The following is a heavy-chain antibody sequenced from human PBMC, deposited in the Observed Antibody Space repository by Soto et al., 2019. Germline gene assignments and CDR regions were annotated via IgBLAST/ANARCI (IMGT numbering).Heavy chain of an antibody. J-gene: IGHJ4*02. CDR3: ASYIYGSGTGQFDY. CDR1: GGSISSGGYS. CDR2: IYHSGST. Sequence: PSETLSLTCAVSGGSISSGGYSWSWIRQPPGKGLEWIGYIYHSGSTYYNPSLKSRVTISVDRSKNQFSLKLSSVTAADTAVYYCASYIYGSGTGQFDYWGQGTLVTVSS. D-gene: IGHD3-10*01. V-gene: IGHV4-30-2*01.